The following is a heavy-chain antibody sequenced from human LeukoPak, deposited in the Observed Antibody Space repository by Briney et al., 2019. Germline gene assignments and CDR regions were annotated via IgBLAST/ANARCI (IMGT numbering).Heavy chain of an antibody. D-gene: IGHD6-19*01. CDR3: ARQVAVAGTSAFDI. CDR2: IYYSGST. V-gene: IGHV4-59*08. Sequence: SETLSLTCTVSGGSISIYYWSWIRQPPGKGLEWIGYIYYSGSTNYNPSLKSRVTISVDTSKNQFSLKLSSVTAADTAVYYCARQVAVAGTSAFDIWGQGTMVTVSS. CDR1: GGSISIYY. J-gene: IGHJ3*02.